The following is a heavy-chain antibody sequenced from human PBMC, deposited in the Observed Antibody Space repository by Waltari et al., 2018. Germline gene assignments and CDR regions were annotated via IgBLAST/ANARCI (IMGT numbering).Heavy chain of an antibody. CDR2: IYTDGSVT. CDR1: GFAFRKYW. J-gene: IGHJ4*02. D-gene: IGHD3-22*01. CDR3: AMAWNYYDSSGFSGFFDY. Sequence: EVQLVQSGGGLVQPGGSLRLSCEASGFAFRKYWMHWVRQAPGKGLVWVSRIYTDGSVTRYADFVEGRFTISRDNAKNILYLQMSSLRAEDTAVYYCAMAWNYYDSSGFSGFFDYWGQGNLVTVAP. V-gene: IGHV3-74*01.